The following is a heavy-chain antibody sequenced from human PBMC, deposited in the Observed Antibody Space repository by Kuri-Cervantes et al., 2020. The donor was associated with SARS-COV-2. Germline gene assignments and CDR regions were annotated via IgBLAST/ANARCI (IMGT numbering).Heavy chain of an antibody. CDR2: IYHSGST. D-gene: IGHD3-3*01. V-gene: IGHV4-38-2*01. Sequence: GSLRLSCAASGYSISSGYYWGWIRQPPGKGLEWIGSIYHSGSTYYNPSLKSRVTISVDTSKNQLSLKLSSVTAADTAVYYCARHASDDFWSGPSVRLYYFDYWGQGTLVTVSS. CDR3: ARHASDDFWSGPSVRLYYFDY. J-gene: IGHJ4*02. CDR1: GYSISSGYY.